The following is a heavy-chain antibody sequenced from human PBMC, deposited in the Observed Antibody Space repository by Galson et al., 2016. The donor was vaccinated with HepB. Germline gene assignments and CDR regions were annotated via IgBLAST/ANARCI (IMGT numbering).Heavy chain of an antibody. J-gene: IGHJ6*02. CDR2: MSYDGSNR. CDR1: GFTFSGFG. Sequence: SLRLSCAASGFTFSGFGMHWVRQAPGKGLEWLTIMSYDGSNRFYADSVKGRFTISRDNSKNTLYLQMNSLRAEDTAVYFCAKDLGSTWYSPWTSDYFYALDVWGQGTTVTVSS. D-gene: IGHD6-13*01. CDR3: AKDLGSTWYSPWTSDYFYALDV. V-gene: IGHV3-30*18.